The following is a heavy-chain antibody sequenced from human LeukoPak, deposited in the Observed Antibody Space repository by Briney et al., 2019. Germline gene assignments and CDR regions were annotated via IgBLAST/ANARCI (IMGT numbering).Heavy chain of an antibody. D-gene: IGHD4-17*01. J-gene: IGHJ4*02. CDR1: GGSISSYY. V-gene: IGHV4-59*01. Sequence: SETLSLTCTVSGGSISSYYWSWVRQPPGKGLEWIGYICYSGSTNYNPSLKSRVTISVDTSKKQFSLRLSSVTAADTAVYYCARSDYGDYRFVYWGQGTLVTVSS. CDR2: ICYSGST. CDR3: ARSDYGDYRFVY.